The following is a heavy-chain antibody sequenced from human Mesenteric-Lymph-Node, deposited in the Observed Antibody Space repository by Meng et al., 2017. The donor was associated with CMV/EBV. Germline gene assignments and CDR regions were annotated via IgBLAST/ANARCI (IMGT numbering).Heavy chain of an antibody. V-gene: IGHV3-21*01. CDR1: GFTFSSYS. J-gene: IGHJ3*02. CDR3: AREGGQLDAFDI. D-gene: IGHD1-1*01. Sequence: GGPLRSSCAAFGFTFSSYSMTWVRQAPGKGLEWVSSISSSSSYIYYADSVKGRFTISRDNAKNSLYLQMNSLRAEDTAVYYCAREGGQLDAFDIWGQGTMVTVSS. CDR2: ISSSSSYI.